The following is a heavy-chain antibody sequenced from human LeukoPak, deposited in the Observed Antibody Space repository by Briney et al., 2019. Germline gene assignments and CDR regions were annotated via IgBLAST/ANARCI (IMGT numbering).Heavy chain of an antibody. V-gene: IGHV5-51*01. CDR1: GYSFTNYW. CDR2: IYPGDSDT. D-gene: IGHD3-9*01. Sequence: GESLKISCKGSGYSFTNYWIGWVRQMPGKGLEWMGIIYPGDSDTRYSPSFRGQVTISADKSISTAYLQWSSLKASDTAMCYCAREGNYNVLTGYYHYFDCWGQGTLVTVSS. J-gene: IGHJ4*02. CDR3: AREGNYNVLTGYYHYFDC.